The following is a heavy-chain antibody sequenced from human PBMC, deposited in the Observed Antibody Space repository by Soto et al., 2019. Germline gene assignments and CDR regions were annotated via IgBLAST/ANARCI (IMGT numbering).Heavy chain of an antibody. CDR2: IIPIFGTA. CDR3: ARDRRPAVAGTEDLHNWFDP. V-gene: IGHV1-69*13. Sequence: ASVKVSCKASGGTFSSYAISWVRQAPGQGLEWMGGIIPIFGTANYAQKFQGRVTITADESTSTAYMELSSLRSEDTAVYYCARDRRPAVAGTEDLHNWFDPWGQGTLVTVSS. J-gene: IGHJ5*02. D-gene: IGHD6-19*01. CDR1: GGTFSSYA.